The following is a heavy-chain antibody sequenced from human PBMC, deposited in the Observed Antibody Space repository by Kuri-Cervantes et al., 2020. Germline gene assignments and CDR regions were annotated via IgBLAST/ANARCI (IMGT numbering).Heavy chain of an antibody. CDR2: IYYTGTT. J-gene: IGHJ5*02. V-gene: IGHV4-39*02. D-gene: IGHD3-22*01. CDR3: AREPPPSYYYDISPLGP. Sequence: ESLKISCTVSGDSIRRSTYFWGWIRQPPGKGLEWIGNIYYTGTTYYNPSLKSRVTISVDTSKNQFTLKLSSVTAGDTAVYYCAREPPPSYYYDISPLGPWGQGTLVTVSS. CDR1: GDSIRRSTYF.